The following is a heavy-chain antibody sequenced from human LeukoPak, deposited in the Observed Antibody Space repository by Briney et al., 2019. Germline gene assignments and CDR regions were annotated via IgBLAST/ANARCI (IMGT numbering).Heavy chain of an antibody. J-gene: IGHJ3*02. CDR1: GGSITNYY. V-gene: IGHV4-59*01. D-gene: IGHD1-14*01. CDR3: ARGESGNHAGFFDI. Sequence: TSSETLSLTCTVSGGSITNYYWTWIRQPPGKELEWIGFIYYSGSTNYSPSLKSRVTISVDTSKNQFSLKLSSVTAADTAVYYCARGESGNHAGFFDIWGQGTMVTVSS. CDR2: IYYSGST.